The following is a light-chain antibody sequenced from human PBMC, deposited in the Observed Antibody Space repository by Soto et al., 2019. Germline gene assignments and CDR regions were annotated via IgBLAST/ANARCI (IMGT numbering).Light chain of an antibody. J-gene: IGKJ3*01. CDR3: QQSYSPLFT. Sequence: DIQMTQSPSSLSASVGDRVTITCRASQSIASYLNWYQQKPGKAPKILIYAASTLESGVPSRFRGSTSGADFTLTINILQPEDFATYYCQQSYSPLFTFGPGTKVEIK. V-gene: IGKV1-39*01. CDR1: QSIASY. CDR2: AAS.